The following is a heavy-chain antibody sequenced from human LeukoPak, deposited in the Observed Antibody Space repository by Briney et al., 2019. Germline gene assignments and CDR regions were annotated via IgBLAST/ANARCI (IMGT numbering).Heavy chain of an antibody. Sequence: GGSLLLSCAASGFTFISYWMHWVRQAPGKGLVWVSSINSDGSRTNYADSVKGRFTISRDNAKNTLFVQMNTLRAEDTAVYYCARVLRYCSGGNCYSGGLGYMDVWGKGTTVTISS. CDR1: GFTFISYW. CDR2: INSDGSRT. CDR3: ARVLRYCSGGNCYSGGLGYMDV. J-gene: IGHJ6*03. D-gene: IGHD2-15*01. V-gene: IGHV3-74*01.